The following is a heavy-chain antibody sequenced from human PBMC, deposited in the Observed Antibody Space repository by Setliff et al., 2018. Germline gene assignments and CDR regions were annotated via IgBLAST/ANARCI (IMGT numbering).Heavy chain of an antibody. D-gene: IGHD1-26*01. Sequence: SETLSLTCTVSGGSISSGGYYWSWIRQHPGKGLEWIGYIYYSGSTYYNPSLKSRVTISVDTSKNQFSLKLSSVTAADTAVYYCARDRRIVGARHALDIWGQGTMVT. J-gene: IGHJ3*02. V-gene: IGHV4-31*03. CDR3: ARDRRIVGARHALDI. CDR2: IYYSGST. CDR1: GGSISSGGYY.